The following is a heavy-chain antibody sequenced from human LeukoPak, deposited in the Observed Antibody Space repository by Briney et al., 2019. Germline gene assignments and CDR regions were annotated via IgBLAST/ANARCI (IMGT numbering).Heavy chain of an antibody. CDR3: ARVWFGYFFQ. Sequence: GGSLRLSCAASGFDISYNYVGWVRQAPGKGLEWVSVIHTGGTTHYADSVKGRLTISKDNSNNTVYLQMNSVGVEDTAVYCARVWFGYFFQWGQGALVTVSS. V-gene: IGHV3-53*01. CDR1: GFDISYNY. CDR2: IHTGGTT. D-gene: IGHD3-10*01. J-gene: IGHJ4*02.